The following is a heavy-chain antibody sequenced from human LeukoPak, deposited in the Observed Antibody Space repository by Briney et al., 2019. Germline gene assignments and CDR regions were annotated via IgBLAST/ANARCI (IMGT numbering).Heavy chain of an antibody. J-gene: IGHJ4*02. CDR1: GYSFTSYW. V-gene: IGHV5-51*01. CDR2: IYPGDSDT. D-gene: IGHD3-22*01. Sequence: GESLKISCNCSGYSFTSYWIGWVRQMAGKGLEWMGIIYPGDSDTRYSPSFQGQVTISADKSISTAYLQWSSLKASGTAMYYCARRLYYYDSSGYYNLFDYWGQGTLVTVSS. CDR3: ARRLYYYDSSGYYNLFDY.